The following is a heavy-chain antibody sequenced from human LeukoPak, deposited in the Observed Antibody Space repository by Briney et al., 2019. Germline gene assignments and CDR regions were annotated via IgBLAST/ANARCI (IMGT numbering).Heavy chain of an antibody. CDR2: VSSEGTTT. CDR3: TRGVMGNYGNSDW. CDR1: GFTLSSYW. Sequence: PGGSLRLSCAASGFTLSSYWMHWVRQVPGKGLVWVARVSSEGTTTTYAESVKGRFTISRDNAMNTLYLQMNSLRAEDTAVYYCTRGVMGNYGNSDWWGQGTLVTVSS. D-gene: IGHD3-10*01. V-gene: IGHV3-74*01. J-gene: IGHJ4*02.